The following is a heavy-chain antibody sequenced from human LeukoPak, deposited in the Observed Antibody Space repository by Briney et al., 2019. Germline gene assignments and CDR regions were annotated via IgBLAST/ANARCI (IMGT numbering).Heavy chain of an antibody. D-gene: IGHD6-6*01. V-gene: IGHV3-53*01. J-gene: IGHJ4*02. CDR3: AKDRRGYSSSLGLFDY. CDR2: IYTDGST. Sequence: GGSLRLSCTASGFSVSSNYMSWVRQAPGRGLEWVSVIYTDGSTNYADSVKGRLTISRDNSKNTLYLQMNSLRAEDTAVYYCAKDRRGYSSSLGLFDYWGQGTLVTVSS. CDR1: GFSVSSNY.